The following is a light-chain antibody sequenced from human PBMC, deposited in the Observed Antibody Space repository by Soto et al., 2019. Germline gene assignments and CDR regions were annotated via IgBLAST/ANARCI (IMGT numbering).Light chain of an antibody. V-gene: IGKV3-11*01. Sequence: EMVLTESPDTLSLSPGARATLSCRASQSVSSYLAWYQQKPGQAPRLLIYDASNRATGIPARFSGSGSGTDFTLTISSLEPEDFAVYYCQQRSNWLTWTFGQGTKVDIK. J-gene: IGKJ1*01. CDR1: QSVSSY. CDR3: QQRSNWLTWT. CDR2: DAS.